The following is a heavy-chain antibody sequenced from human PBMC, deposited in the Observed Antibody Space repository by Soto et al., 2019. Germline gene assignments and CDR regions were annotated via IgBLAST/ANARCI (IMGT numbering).Heavy chain of an antibody. CDR2: IYYSGST. V-gene: IGHV4-31*03. CDR1: GDSISSGGYY. CDR3: ERETHPTTVTIDP. Sequence: SETLSLTCTVSGDSISSGGYYWSWILQHPGKGLEWIGYIYYSGSTYYNPSLKSRVSISVDTSKNQFSLKLNSVTAADTAVYYCERETHPTTVTIDPWGQGTLVTVSS. D-gene: IGHD4-17*01. J-gene: IGHJ5*02.